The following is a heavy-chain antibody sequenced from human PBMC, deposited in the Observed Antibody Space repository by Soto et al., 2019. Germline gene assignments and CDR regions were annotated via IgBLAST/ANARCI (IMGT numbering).Heavy chain of an antibody. CDR2: IYHSCST. CDR1: GGSISSGGYS. J-gene: IGHJ5*02. V-gene: IGHV4-30-2*01. D-gene: IGHD2-2*01. CDR3: DRVPDR. Sequence: QLQLQESGSGLVKPSQTLSLTCAVSGGSISSGGYSWSWIRQPPGKGLEWIGYIYHSCSTYYNPSFKSRVTITVDRYKIQLSLTLSAVTVVDTAVYYCDRVPDRWGQGTLVTVSS.